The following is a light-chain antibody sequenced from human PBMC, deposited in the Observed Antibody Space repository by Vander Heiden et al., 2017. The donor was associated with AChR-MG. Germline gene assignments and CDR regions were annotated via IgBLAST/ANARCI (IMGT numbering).Light chain of an antibody. V-gene: IGLV2-14*01. Sequence: QSALTQPASVSGSPGQSITISRTGTSRDVGGYNYVTWYQRPPGKAPNLMIYEVSNRPSGVSNRFSGSKSGNTASLTISGLQAEDEADYYCSSYTSSSTLVVFGGGTKLTVL. CDR3: SSYTSSSTLVV. CDR1: SRDVGGYNY. CDR2: EVS. J-gene: IGLJ2*01.